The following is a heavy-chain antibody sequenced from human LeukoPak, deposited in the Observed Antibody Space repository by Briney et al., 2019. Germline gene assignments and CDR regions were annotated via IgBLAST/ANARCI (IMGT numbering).Heavy chain of an antibody. CDR3: ARVTGTTSFYYYGMDV. D-gene: IGHD1-20*01. CDR2: ISYDGSNK. Sequence: GSLRLSCAASGFTFSSYAMHWVRQAPGKGLEWVAVISYDGSNKYYADSVKGRFTISRVNSKNTLYLQMNSLRAEDTAVYYCARVTGTTSFYYYGMDVWGQGTTVTVSS. V-gene: IGHV3-30*04. J-gene: IGHJ6*02. CDR1: GFTFSSYA.